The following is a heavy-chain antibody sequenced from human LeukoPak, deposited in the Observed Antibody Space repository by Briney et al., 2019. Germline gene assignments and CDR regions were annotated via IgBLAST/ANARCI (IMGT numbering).Heavy chain of an antibody. V-gene: IGHV4-30-4*01. D-gene: IGHD6-13*01. Sequence: SETLSLTCTVSGGSISSGDYYWSWIRQPPGKGLEWIGYIYYSGVTYYNPSLKSRVTISVDTSKNQFSLKLSSVTAADTAVYYCARGRRIAAAGKDYWGQGTLVTVSS. CDR3: ARGRRIAAAGKDY. CDR2: IYYSGVT. CDR1: GGSISSGDYY. J-gene: IGHJ4*02.